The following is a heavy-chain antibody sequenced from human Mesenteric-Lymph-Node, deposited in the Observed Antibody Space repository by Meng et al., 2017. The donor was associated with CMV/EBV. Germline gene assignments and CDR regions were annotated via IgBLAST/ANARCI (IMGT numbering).Heavy chain of an antibody. D-gene: IGHD5-18*01. V-gene: IGHV3-13*01. CDR1: GFTFSSYD. J-gene: IGHJ5*02. CDR2: IGTAGDT. CDR3: ARANGDTAMAMGWFDP. Sequence: GESLKISCAASGFTFSSYDMHWARQATGKGLEWVSAIGTAGDTYYPGSVKGRFTISRENAKNSLYLQMNSLRAGDTAVYYCARANGDTAMAMGWFDPWGQGTLVTVSS.